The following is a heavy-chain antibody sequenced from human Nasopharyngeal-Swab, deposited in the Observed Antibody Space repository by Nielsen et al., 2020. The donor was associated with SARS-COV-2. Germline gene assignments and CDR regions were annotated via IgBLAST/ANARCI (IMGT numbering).Heavy chain of an antibody. CDR2: MNPNSGNT. J-gene: IGHJ6*03. CDR1: GYTFTSYD. D-gene: IGHD4-17*01. Sequence: ASVKVFCKASGYTFTSYDINWVRQATGQGLEWMGWMNPNSGNTGYAQKFQGRVTMTRNTSISTAYMELSSLRSEDTAVYYYARGGYGDYLGYYYYMDVWGKGTTVTVSS. V-gene: IGHV1-8*01. CDR3: ARGGYGDYLGYYYYMDV.